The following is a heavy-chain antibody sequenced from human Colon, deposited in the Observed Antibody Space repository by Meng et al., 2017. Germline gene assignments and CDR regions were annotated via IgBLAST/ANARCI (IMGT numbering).Heavy chain of an antibody. Sequence: QVRVQGSGPGLVKPSQTLSLTCPFPGDSISSGNHYWSWSRQHPGKGLEWIGYFYFSGNTYYNPSLKSRVTISVDTSKNQFSLNLRSVTAADTAVYYCARYYYDSSGVTYFDPWGQGTLVTVSS. CDR3: ARYYYDSSGVTYFDP. CDR2: FYFSGNT. V-gene: IGHV4-31*03. CDR1: GDSISSGNHY. D-gene: IGHD3-22*01. J-gene: IGHJ5*02.